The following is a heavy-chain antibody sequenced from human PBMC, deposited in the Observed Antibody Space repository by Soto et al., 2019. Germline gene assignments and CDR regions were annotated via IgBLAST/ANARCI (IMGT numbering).Heavy chain of an antibody. CDR2: ISGSGGST. Sequence: GGSLRLSCAASGFTFSSYAMSWVRQAPGKGLEWVSAISGSGGSTYYADSVKGRFTISRDNSKNTLYLQMNSLRAEDTAVYYCAKPPFGLRFYNGDDYWGQGTLVTVSS. D-gene: IGHD3-3*01. CDR1: GFTFSSYA. CDR3: AKPPFGLRFYNGDDY. J-gene: IGHJ4*02. V-gene: IGHV3-23*01.